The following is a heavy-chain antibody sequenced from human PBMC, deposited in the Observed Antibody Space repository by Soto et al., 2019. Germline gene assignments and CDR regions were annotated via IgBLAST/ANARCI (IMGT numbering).Heavy chain of an antibody. CDR3: ARRFVGYSYGSTGLLDY. CDR2: INHVGIT. J-gene: IGHJ4*02. Sequence: PSETLSLTCAVSGGSFRGFYWTWICQSPGKGLEWLGDINHVGITNYNPSLKSRVSIPVDTSKSQFSLKLSSVTAEDTAVYYCARRFVGYSYGSTGLLDYWGQGTLVTVSS. D-gene: IGHD5-18*01. CDR1: GGSFRGFY. V-gene: IGHV4-34*01.